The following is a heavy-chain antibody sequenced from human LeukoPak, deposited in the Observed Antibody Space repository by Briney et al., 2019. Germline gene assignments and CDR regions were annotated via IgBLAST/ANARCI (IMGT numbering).Heavy chain of an antibody. J-gene: IGHJ4*02. V-gene: IGHV1-69*04. CDR1: GGTFSSYA. D-gene: IGHD3-22*01. CDR2: IIPILGIA. Sequence: SVKVSCQASGGTFSSYAISWVRPAPGQGLEWMGRIIPILGIANYAQKFQGRVTITADKSTSTAYMELSSLRSEDTAVYYCASGHNTDGLFLCYFDYWGQGTLVTVS. CDR3: ASGHNTDGLFLCYFDY.